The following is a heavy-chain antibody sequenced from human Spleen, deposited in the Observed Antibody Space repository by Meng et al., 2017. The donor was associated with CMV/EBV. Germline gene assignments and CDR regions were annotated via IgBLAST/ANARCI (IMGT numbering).Heavy chain of an antibody. CDR1: GGTFSSYA. J-gene: IGHJ3*02. CDR3: ARDLDYGDYRYYGGAFDI. CDR2: IIPIFGTA. V-gene: IGHV1-69*05. D-gene: IGHD4-17*01. Sequence: SVKVSCKASGGTFSSYAVSWVRQAPGQGLEWMGGIIPIFGTANYAQKFQGRVTITTDESTSTASMELSSLRSEDTAVYYCARDLDYGDYRYYGGAFDIWGQGTMVTVSS.